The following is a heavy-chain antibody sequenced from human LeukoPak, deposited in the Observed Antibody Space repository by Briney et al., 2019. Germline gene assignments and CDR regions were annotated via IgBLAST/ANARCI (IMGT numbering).Heavy chain of an antibody. CDR1: GGSISSGGYS. D-gene: IGHD3-22*01. CDR3: AGNRIYDSSGYN. Sequence: PSETLSLTRAVSGGSISSGGYSWSWIRQPPGKGLEWIGYIYHSGSTYYNPSLKSRVTISVDTSKNQFSLKLSSVTAADTAVYYCAGNRIYDSSGYNWGQGTLVTVSS. CDR2: IYHSGST. V-gene: IGHV4-30-2*05. J-gene: IGHJ4*02.